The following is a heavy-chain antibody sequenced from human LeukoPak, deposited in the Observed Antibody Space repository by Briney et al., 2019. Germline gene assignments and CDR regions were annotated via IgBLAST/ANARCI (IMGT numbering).Heavy chain of an antibody. CDR3: ARESYYSDSSGSFDY. D-gene: IGHD3-22*01. CDR1: GFTFSSYS. J-gene: IGHJ4*02. Sequence: GGSLRLSCAAPGFTFSSYSMNWVRQAPGKGLEWVSYISSSSSTIYYADSVKGRFTISRDNAKNSLYLQMNSLRAEDTAVYYCARESYYSDSSGSFDYWGQGTLVTVSS. CDR2: ISSSSSTI. V-gene: IGHV3-48*01.